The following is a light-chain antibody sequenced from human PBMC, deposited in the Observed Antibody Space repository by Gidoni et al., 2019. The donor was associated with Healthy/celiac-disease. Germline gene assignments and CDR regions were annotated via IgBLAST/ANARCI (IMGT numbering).Light chain of an antibody. Sequence: QSVLPQPPSASGTPGQRVTISCSGSSSNIGSTTVNWYQQLPGTAPKLPIYSNNHRPSGVPDRFSGSKSGTSASLAISGLQSEDEADYYCAAWDDSLNGREVFGGGTKLTVL. CDR1: SSNIGSTT. CDR3: AAWDDSLNGREV. V-gene: IGLV1-44*01. J-gene: IGLJ2*01. CDR2: SNN.